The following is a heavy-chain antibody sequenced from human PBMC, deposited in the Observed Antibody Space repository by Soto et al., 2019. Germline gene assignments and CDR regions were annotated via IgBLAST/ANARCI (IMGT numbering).Heavy chain of an antibody. Sequence: APVKVSCKASCYTFSSHGISWGRQAPGQGLEWMGWISAYNGNTNYAQKLQGRVTMTTDTSTSTAYMELRSLRSDDTAVYYCARVRDHDAFDIWGQGTMVTVSS. CDR3: ARVRDHDAFDI. J-gene: IGHJ3*02. CDR1: CYTFSSHG. CDR2: ISAYNGNT. D-gene: IGHD2-21*01. V-gene: IGHV1-18*01.